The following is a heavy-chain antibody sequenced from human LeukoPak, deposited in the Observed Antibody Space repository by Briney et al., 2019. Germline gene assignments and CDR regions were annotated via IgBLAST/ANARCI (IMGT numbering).Heavy chain of an antibody. CDR3: AKRGPAGAGKSPGYFEY. J-gene: IGHJ4*02. V-gene: IGHV3-23*01. Sequence: GGSLRLSCAASGFTFSSYVMSWVRQAPGKGLEWVSAITGSGDSTYYADSVKGRFTISRDNSKNTLYLQMNSLRAEDTAVYYCAKRGPAGAGKSPGYFEYRGQGTLVTVSS. CDR2: ITGSGDST. D-gene: IGHD6-19*01. CDR1: GFTFSSYV.